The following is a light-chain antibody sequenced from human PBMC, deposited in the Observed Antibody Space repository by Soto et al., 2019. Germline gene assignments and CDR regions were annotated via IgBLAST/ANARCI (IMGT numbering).Light chain of an antibody. Sequence: EIVFTQSPGTLSLSPGERATLSCRASQSVSSNYLAWYQRKPGQAPRLLIYGASSRAIDIPNRFSGSGSGTAFTLTITRLEPEDFAVYYCQQYGSSPPTFGQGTKVEI. CDR2: GAS. CDR1: QSVSSNY. V-gene: IGKV3-20*01. J-gene: IGKJ1*01. CDR3: QQYGSSPPT.